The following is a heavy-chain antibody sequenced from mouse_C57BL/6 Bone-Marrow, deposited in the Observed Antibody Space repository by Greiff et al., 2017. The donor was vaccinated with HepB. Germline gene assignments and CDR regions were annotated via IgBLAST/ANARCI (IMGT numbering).Heavy chain of an antibody. D-gene: IGHD1-1*01. J-gene: IGHJ4*01. V-gene: IGHV5-12*01. CDR2: ISNGGGST. Sequence: EVQGVESGGGLVQPGGSLKLSCAASGFTFSDYYMYWVRQTPEKRLEWVAYISNGGGSTYYPDTVKGRFTISRDNAKNTLYLQMSRLKSEDTAMYYCARQSTTVPIYYAMDYWGQGTSVTVSS. CDR3: ARQSTTVPIYYAMDY. CDR1: GFTFSDYY.